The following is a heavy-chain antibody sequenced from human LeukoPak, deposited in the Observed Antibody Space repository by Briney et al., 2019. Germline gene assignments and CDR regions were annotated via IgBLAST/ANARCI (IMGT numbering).Heavy chain of an antibody. D-gene: IGHD6-19*01. Sequence: GGSLRLSCAASGFTFSSYRMNWVRQAPGKGLEWVSSISSSSSYIYYADSVKGRFTISRDNAKNSLYLQMNSLRAEDTAVYYCARDCSGWNDAFDIWGQGTMVTVSS. CDR1: GFTFSSYR. CDR2: ISSSSSYI. V-gene: IGHV3-21*01. J-gene: IGHJ3*02. CDR3: ARDCSGWNDAFDI.